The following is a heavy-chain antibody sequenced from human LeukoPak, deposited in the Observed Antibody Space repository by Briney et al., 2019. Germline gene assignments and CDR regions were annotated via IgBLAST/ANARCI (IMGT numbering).Heavy chain of an antibody. CDR2: INSDGSSI. Sequence: GGSLRLSCAASGFTFSSYWMHWVRQAPGKGLMWVSRINSDGSSITYADSVKGRFTISRDNAKNTLYLQMNSLRVEDTAVYYCAREGRVSGYDFDCWGRGTLVTVSS. J-gene: IGHJ4*02. CDR1: GFTFSSYW. D-gene: IGHD5-12*01. CDR3: AREGRVSGYDFDC. V-gene: IGHV3-74*03.